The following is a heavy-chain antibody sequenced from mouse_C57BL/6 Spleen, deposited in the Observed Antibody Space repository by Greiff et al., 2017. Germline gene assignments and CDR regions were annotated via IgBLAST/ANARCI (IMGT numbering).Heavy chain of an antibody. CDR2: IYPRDGST. D-gene: IGHD2-4*01. CDR1: GYTFTSYD. CDR3: ARGDDYDLFDY. J-gene: IGHJ2*01. Sequence: VKLVESGPELVKPGASVKLSCKASGYTFTSYDINWVKQRPGQGLEWIGWIYPRDGSTKYNEKFKGKATLTVDTSSSTAYMELHSLTSEDSAVYFCARGDDYDLFDYWGQGTTLTVSS. V-gene: IGHV1-85*01.